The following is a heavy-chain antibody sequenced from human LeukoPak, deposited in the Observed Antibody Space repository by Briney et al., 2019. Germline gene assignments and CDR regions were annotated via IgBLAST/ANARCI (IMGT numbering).Heavy chain of an antibody. Sequence: ASVKVSCKVSGYTLTELSMHWVRQAPGTGLEWLGGFDPEDGETIYAQKFQGRVTMTEDTSTDTAYMELSSLRSEDTAVYYCATTPSIAVAGFDYWGQGTLVTVSS. V-gene: IGHV1-24*01. CDR2: FDPEDGET. J-gene: IGHJ4*02. D-gene: IGHD6-19*01. CDR3: ATTPSIAVAGFDY. CDR1: GYTLTELS.